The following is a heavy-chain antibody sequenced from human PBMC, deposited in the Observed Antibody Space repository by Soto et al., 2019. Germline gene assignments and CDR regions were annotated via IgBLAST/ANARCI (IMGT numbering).Heavy chain of an antibody. CDR1: GFTFSGYG. V-gene: IGHV3-30*18. Sequence: QVQLVESGGGVVQPGRSLRLSCAASGFTFSGYGMHWVRQAPGKGLEWVAGISYDGSNKYYVDSVKGRFTISRDKSKNTLYLQMNSQRAEDTAVYYCAKERGMRLRSPRCGRFDYWGQGTLVTVSS. CDR2: ISYDGSNK. J-gene: IGHJ4*02. D-gene: IGHD6-25*01. CDR3: AKERGMRLRSPRCGRFDY.